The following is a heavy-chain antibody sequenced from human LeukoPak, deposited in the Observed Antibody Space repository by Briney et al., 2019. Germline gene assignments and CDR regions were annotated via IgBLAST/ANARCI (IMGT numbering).Heavy chain of an antibody. Sequence: GGSLRLSCAASGFTFSSYWMNWVRQAPGQGRVWVSRIASDGSSTTYADSVKGRFSISRDNAKNTLYLQMNSLRVEDTAVYYCARGRPHGNDYWGQGTLVTVSS. V-gene: IGHV3-74*01. CDR1: GFTFSSYW. D-gene: IGHD4-23*01. CDR2: IASDGSST. CDR3: ARGRPHGNDY. J-gene: IGHJ4*02.